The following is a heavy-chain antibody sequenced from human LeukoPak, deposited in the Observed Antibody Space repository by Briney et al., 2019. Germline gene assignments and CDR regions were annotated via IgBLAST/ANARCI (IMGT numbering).Heavy chain of an antibody. D-gene: IGHD4-17*01. CDR2: ISSTTGTT. CDR3: ARGSRYGDYPYYCDF. CDR1: GFTFSTYS. J-gene: IGHJ4*02. Sequence: PGGSLRLSCAGSGFTFSTYSMNWVRQAPGKGLEWVSYISSTTGTTYYADSVKGRFTISRDNSKNTVLLQMNNLRLEDAAVYYCARGSRYGDYPYYCDFWGQGTLVTVSS. V-gene: IGHV3-48*01.